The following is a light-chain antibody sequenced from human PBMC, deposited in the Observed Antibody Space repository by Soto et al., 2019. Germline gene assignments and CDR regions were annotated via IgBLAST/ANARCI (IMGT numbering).Light chain of an antibody. Sequence: EIVLTQSPGTLSLSPGERATLSCSASQSVSSSYLAWYQQKPGQAPRLLIYGASSRATGIPDRFSGSGSGTDFTLTISRLAPEDFAVYYCQQYGSSPYTFGRGTKLEIK. CDR3: QQYGSSPYT. V-gene: IGKV3-20*01. CDR2: GAS. J-gene: IGKJ2*01. CDR1: QSVSSSY.